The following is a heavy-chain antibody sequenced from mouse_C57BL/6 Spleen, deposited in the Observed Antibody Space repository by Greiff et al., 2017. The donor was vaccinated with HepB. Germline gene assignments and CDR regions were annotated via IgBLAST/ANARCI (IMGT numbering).Heavy chain of an antibody. CDR1: GYAFSSSW. CDR2: IYPGDGDT. D-gene: IGHD4-1*01. V-gene: IGHV1-82*01. CDR3: ARPGGTLNFDV. J-gene: IGHJ1*03. Sequence: QVQLKESGPELVKPGASVKISCKASGYAFSSSWMNWVKQRPGKGLEWIGRIYPGDGDTNYNGKFKGKATLTADKSSSTAYMQLSSLTSEDSAVYFCARPGGTLNFDVWGTGTTVTVSS.